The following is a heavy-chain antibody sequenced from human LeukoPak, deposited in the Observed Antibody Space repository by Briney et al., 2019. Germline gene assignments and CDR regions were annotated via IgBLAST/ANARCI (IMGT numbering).Heavy chain of an antibody. J-gene: IGHJ4*02. CDR3: AKSPGRAAAGYIDY. V-gene: IGHV3-30*18. CDR1: GFTFSSYG. D-gene: IGHD6-13*01. CDR2: ISYDGSKK. Sequence: PGGPLRLSCAASGFTFSSYGMHWVPQAPGKGLEWVAGISYDGSKKYYADSVKGRFTISRDNSKNTLSLQMNSLRAEDTAVYYCAKSPGRAAAGYIDYWGQGTLVTVSS.